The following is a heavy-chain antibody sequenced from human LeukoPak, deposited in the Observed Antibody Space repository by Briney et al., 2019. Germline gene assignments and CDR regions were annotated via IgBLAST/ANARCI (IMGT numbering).Heavy chain of an antibody. V-gene: IGHV3-49*04. Sequence: PGGSLRLSCTASGFTFGDYDVNWVRQAPGKGLEWVGFIRSKAYGGTTEYAASVKGRFTISRDNSKSIAYLQMNSLKTEDTAVYYCTTYLFDSSGYVLSDYWGQGTLVTVSS. D-gene: IGHD3-22*01. CDR2: IRSKAYGGTT. CDR1: GFTFGDYD. CDR3: TTYLFDSSGYVLSDY. J-gene: IGHJ4*02.